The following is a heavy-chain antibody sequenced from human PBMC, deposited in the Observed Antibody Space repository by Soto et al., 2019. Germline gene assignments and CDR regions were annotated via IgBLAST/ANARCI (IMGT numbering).Heavy chain of an antibody. D-gene: IGHD5-18*01. V-gene: IGHV6-1*01. CDR3: ASNRGYSYGDSNYYYGMDV. CDR2: TYYRSKWYN. J-gene: IGHJ6*02. Sequence: QVQLQQSGPGLVKPSQTLSLTCAISGASVSSNSAAWNWIRQSPSRGLEWLGRTYYRSKWYNDYPGSVKSRRPFNPDTSKKHLSLQLNSVTPEDTAVYYCASNRGYSYGDSNYYYGMDVWGQGTTVTVSS. CDR1: GASVSSNSAA.